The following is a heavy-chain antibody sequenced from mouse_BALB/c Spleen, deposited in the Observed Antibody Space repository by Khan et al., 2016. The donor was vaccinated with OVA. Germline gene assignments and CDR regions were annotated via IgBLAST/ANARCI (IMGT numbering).Heavy chain of an antibody. CDR3: ARAYYGNYREAMDY. J-gene: IGHJ4*01. V-gene: IGHV2-6-7*01. Sequence: VQLKESGPGLVAPSQGLSITCTVSGFSLTGYGVNWVRQPPGKGLEWLGMIWGDGSTDYNSALKSRLNLSKVNSKSQVFLKMNSLQTDDTARYYCARAYYGNYREAMDYWGQGTSVTVSS. D-gene: IGHD2-10*01. CDR2: IWGDGST. CDR1: GFSLTGYG.